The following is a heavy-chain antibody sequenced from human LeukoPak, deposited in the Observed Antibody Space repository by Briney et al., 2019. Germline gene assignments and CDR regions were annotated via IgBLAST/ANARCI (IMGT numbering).Heavy chain of an antibody. J-gene: IGHJ4*02. CDR1: GFIFSSYW. D-gene: IGHD6-19*01. CDR3: AREGSSGWYAGY. V-gene: IGHV3-74*01. CDR2: ISNDGSST. Sequence: GGSLRLSCAASGFIFSSYWMHWVRQAPGEGLVWVSRISNDGSSTSYADSVKGRFTTSRDNAKNTLYLQTNSLRAEDTAVYYCAREGSSGWYAGYWGQGTLVTVSS.